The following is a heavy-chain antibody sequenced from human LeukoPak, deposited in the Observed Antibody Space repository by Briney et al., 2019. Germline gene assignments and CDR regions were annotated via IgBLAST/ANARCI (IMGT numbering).Heavy chain of an antibody. Sequence: SETLSLTCAVYGGSFSGYYWSWIRKPPGKGLEWIGEINHSGSTNYNPSLKSRVTMSVDTSKSQFSLKLSSVTAADTAVYYCARTTEGGYTYNYFYYYYMDVWGKGTTVTISS. CDR2: INHSGST. V-gene: IGHV4-34*01. CDR3: ARTTEGGYTYNYFYYYYMDV. D-gene: IGHD5-18*01. J-gene: IGHJ6*03. CDR1: GGSFSGYY.